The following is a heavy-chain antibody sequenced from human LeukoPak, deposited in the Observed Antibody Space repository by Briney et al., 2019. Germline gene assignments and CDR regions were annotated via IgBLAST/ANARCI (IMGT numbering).Heavy chain of an antibody. CDR3: ARGVAGTLDY. CDR1: GTFSGSW. V-gene: IGHV3-74*01. D-gene: IGHD6-19*01. Sequence: GGSLRLSCAASGTFSGSWMHWVSQVPGKGLVWVSRLNSDGSSINYADSVKGRFTISRDNAENTLYLQMNSLRVEDTAVYYCARGVAGTLDYWGQGTLVTVSS. J-gene: IGHJ4*02. CDR2: LNSDGSSI.